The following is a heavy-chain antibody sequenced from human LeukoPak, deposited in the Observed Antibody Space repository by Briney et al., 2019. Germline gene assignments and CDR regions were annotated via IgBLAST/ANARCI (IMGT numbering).Heavy chain of an antibody. D-gene: IGHD5-24*01. CDR1: RHTLISNH. CDR2: IYSGGST. V-gene: IGHV3-53*01. J-gene: IGHJ4*02. Sequence: PGGSLRLSCSAHRHTLISNHMSRVRQAPGKGLEWVSVIYSGGSTYYADSVKGRFTIYRDNSKNTLYLQMNSLRAEDTAVYYCARGIRWLKFTYYFDYRGQGTLVTVSS. CDR3: ARGIRWLKFTYYFDY.